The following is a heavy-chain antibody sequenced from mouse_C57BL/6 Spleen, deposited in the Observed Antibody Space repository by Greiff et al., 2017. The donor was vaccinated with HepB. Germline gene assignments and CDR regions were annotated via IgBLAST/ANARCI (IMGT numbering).Heavy chain of an antibody. D-gene: IGHD2-2*01. CDR3: ARSPSTMVSMDY. CDR1: GYTFTSYW. Sequence: VQLQQSGAELVMPGASVKLSCKASGYTFTSYWMHWVKQRPGQGLEWIGEIDPSDSYTNYNQKFKGKSTLTVDKSSSTAYMQLTSLTSEDSAVYYCARSPSTMVSMDYWGQGTSVTVSS. V-gene: IGHV1-69*01. J-gene: IGHJ4*01. CDR2: IDPSDSYT.